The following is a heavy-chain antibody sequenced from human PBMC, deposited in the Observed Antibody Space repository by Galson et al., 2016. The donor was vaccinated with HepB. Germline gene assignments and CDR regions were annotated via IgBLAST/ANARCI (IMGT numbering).Heavy chain of an antibody. Sequence: PALVKPTQTLTLTCTFSGFSLSTSGMSVSWIRQPPGKALEWLALIAWDDDKYYNTSLKTRLTISKDTSKNQVVLTMTNMDPVDTATYYCARIRETTVISRGEFYYYGMDVWGQGTTVTVSS. V-gene: IGHV2-70*01. J-gene: IGHJ6*02. CDR2: IAWDDDK. D-gene: IGHD4-17*01. CDR3: ARIRETTVISRGEFYYYGMDV. CDR1: GFSLSTSGMS.